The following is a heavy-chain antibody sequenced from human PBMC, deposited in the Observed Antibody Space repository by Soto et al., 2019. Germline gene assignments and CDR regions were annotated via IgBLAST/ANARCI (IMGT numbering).Heavy chain of an antibody. CDR2: IIPIFGTA. Sequence: SVKVSCKASGGTFSSYAISWVRQAPGQGLEWMGGIIPIFGTANYAQKFQGRVTNTADKSTSTAYMELCSLRSEDSAVYYCAREPGVGSYYGSGSYYRVSDAFDIWGQGTMGTVSS. J-gene: IGHJ3*02. CDR3: AREPGVGSYYGSGSYYRVSDAFDI. D-gene: IGHD3-10*01. V-gene: IGHV1-69*06. CDR1: GGTFSSYA.